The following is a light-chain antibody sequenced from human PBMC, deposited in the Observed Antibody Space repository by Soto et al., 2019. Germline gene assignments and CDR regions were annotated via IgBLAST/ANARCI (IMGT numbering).Light chain of an antibody. CDR1: QSVSSDY. J-gene: IGKJ3*01. CDR3: QLYGGSRPFT. V-gene: IGKV3-20*01. CDR2: RAS. Sequence: EIVLTQSPGTLSLSPGERATLSCRASQSVSSDYLAWYQQKPGQAPRLLISRASSRATGIPDRFSGSGSGSDFTLTITRLEAEDFADYYSQLYGGSRPFTFGPGTKVDIK.